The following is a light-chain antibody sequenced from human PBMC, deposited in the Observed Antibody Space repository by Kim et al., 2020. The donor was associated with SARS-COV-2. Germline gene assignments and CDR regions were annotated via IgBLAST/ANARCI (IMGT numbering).Light chain of an antibody. V-gene: IGLV1-40*01. CDR2: GDI. Sequence: GAPGQKVTISCTGSNIGPAYDVHWYQQFPGSAPKLLIYGDIHRPSGVPDRFSGSKSGTSASLAITGLQAEDEADYFCQSYDSGHVVFGGGTQLTVL. CDR3: QSYDSGHVV. CDR1: NIGPAYD. J-gene: IGLJ2*01.